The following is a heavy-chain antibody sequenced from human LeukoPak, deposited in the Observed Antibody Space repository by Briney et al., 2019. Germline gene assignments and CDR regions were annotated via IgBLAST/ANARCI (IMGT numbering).Heavy chain of an antibody. CDR2: ISSSSSTI. Sequence: GGSLRLSCAASGFTFSSYSMNWVRQASGKGLEWVSYISSSSSTIYYADSVKGRFTISRDNAKNSLYLQMNSLRAEDTAVYYCASLYDFWSGYYNDYWGQGTLVTVSS. CDR3: ASLYDFWSGYYNDY. D-gene: IGHD3-3*01. J-gene: IGHJ4*02. CDR1: GFTFSSYS. V-gene: IGHV3-48*01.